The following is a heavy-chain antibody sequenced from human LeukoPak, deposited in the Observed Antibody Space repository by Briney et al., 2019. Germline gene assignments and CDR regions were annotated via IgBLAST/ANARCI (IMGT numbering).Heavy chain of an antibody. D-gene: IGHD1-26*01. Sequence: PGGSLRLSCAASGFTFSNFAMHRVRQAPGKGLEWVATISHDTNNKYYADSVKGRFTISRENSKNTLYLQMNSLRAEDTAVYYCARDLVGIGNSFDYWGQGNLVTVSS. CDR3: ARDLVGIGNSFDY. J-gene: IGHJ4*02. CDR2: ISHDTNNK. V-gene: IGHV3-30-3*01. CDR1: GFTFSNFA.